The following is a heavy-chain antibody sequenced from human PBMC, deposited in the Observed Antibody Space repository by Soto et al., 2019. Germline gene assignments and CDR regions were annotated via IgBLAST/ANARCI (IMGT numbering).Heavy chain of an antibody. Sequence: GGSLRLSCAAYGFTFSSYGMHWVRQAPGKGLEWVAVIWYDGSNKYYADSVKGRFTISRDNSKNTLYLQMNSLRAEDTAVYYCARDPPYSGSYYGAFDIWGQGTMVTVSS. CDR2: IWYDGSNK. D-gene: IGHD1-26*01. CDR1: GFTFSSYG. J-gene: IGHJ3*02. CDR3: ARDPPYSGSYYGAFDI. V-gene: IGHV3-33*01.